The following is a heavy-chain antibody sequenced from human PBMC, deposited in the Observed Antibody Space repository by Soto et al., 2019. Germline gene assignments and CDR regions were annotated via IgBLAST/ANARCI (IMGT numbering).Heavy chain of an antibody. J-gene: IGHJ1*01. CDR2: ISGSGGST. Sequence: GGSLRLSCAASGFTFSSYAMSWVRQAPGQGLEWVSAISGSGGSTYYADSVKGRFTISRDNSKNTLYLQMNSLRAEDTAVYYCAKDIYMIVVVPRAQHWGQGTLVTVS. CDR3: AKDIYMIVVVPRAQH. V-gene: IGHV3-23*01. CDR1: GFTFSSYA. D-gene: IGHD3-22*01.